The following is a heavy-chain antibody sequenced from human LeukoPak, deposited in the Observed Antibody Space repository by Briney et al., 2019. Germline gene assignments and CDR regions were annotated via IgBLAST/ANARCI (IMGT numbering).Heavy chain of an antibody. CDR2: ISSTGLTI. CDR3: ARVHTSVTTLDY. D-gene: IGHD4-17*01. Sequence: PGGSLRLSCAASGFTFSSNGMNWVRQAPGKGLEWISYISSTGLTIHYADSVKGRFTISRDNAKNSLFVQMNSLRAEDTAVYYCARVHTSVTTLDYWDQGTLVTVSS. J-gene: IGHJ4*02. V-gene: IGHV3-48*04. CDR1: GFTFSSNG.